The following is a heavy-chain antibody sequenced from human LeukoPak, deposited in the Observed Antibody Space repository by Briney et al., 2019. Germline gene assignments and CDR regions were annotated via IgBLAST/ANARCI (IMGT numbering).Heavy chain of an antibody. D-gene: IGHD3-9*01. J-gene: IGHJ6*02. Sequence: ASVKVSCKASGYTFTSYAMHWVRQAPGQRLEWMGWINAGNGNTKYSQKFQGRVTITRDTSASTAYMELSSLRSEDTAVYYCARDRDFDWLLRGYGMDVWGQGTTVTVSS. CDR2: INAGNGNT. CDR1: GYTFTSYA. V-gene: IGHV1-3*01. CDR3: ARDRDFDWLLRGYGMDV.